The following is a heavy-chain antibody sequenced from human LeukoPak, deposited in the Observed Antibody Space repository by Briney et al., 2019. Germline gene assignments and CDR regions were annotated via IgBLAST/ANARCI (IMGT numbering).Heavy chain of an antibody. CDR2: INAGNGNT. CDR1: GYTFTSYA. Sequence: ASVKVSCKASGYTFTSYAMHWVRQAPGQRLEWMGWINAGNGNTKYSQEFQGRVTITRDTSASTAYMELSSLRSEDMAVYYCARDEYYYDSSGYPTPGLWGQGTLVTVSS. D-gene: IGHD3-22*01. V-gene: IGHV1-3*03. J-gene: IGHJ4*02. CDR3: ARDEYYYDSSGYPTPGL.